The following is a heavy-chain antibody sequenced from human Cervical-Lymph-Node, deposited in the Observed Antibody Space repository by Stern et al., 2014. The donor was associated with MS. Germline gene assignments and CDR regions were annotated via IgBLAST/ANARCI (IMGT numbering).Heavy chain of an antibody. CDR2: INPNTGVT. CDR1: GYTFTGFF. J-gene: IGHJ4*02. Sequence: MQLVESGAEVKKPGASVKVSCTASGYTFTGFFLHWVRQAPGQGLEWVGWINPNTGVTKSAQKLQGWVTLTRDTSINTVYMELNRLKSDDTAVFYCARGYPFFDNWGQGTLVTVSS. D-gene: IGHD2-15*01. V-gene: IGHV1-2*04. CDR3: ARGYPFFDN.